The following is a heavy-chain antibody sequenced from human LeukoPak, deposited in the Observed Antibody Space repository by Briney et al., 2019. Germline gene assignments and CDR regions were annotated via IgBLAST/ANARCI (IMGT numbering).Heavy chain of an antibody. V-gene: IGHV3-23*01. CDR3: AKDQGSGIAAAADYFDY. D-gene: IGHD6-13*01. CDR1: GFTFSSYA. Sequence: GGSLRLSCAASGFTFSSYAMSWVRQAPGKGLEWVSAISGSGGSTYYADSVKGRFTISRDNSKNTLYLQMNSLRAEDTAVYYCAKDQGSGIAAAADYFDYWGQGTLVTVSS. CDR2: ISGSGGST. J-gene: IGHJ4*02.